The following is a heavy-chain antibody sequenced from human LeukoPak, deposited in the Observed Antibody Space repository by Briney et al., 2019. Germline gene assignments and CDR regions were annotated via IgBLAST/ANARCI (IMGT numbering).Heavy chain of an antibody. Sequence: HGESLKISCKGSGYSFTSYWIGWVRQMPGKGLEWMGIIYPGDSDTRYSPSFQGQVTISADKSISTAYLQWSSLKASDTAMYYCARGTHTIFGVVIGWFDPWGQGTLVTVSS. CDR1: GYSFTSYW. V-gene: IGHV5-51*01. CDR3: ARGTHTIFGVVIGWFDP. CDR2: IYPGDSDT. J-gene: IGHJ5*02. D-gene: IGHD3-3*01.